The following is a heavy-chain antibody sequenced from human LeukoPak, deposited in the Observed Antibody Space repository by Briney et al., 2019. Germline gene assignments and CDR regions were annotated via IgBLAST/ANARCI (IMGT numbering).Heavy chain of an antibody. CDR2: IYSSGST. CDR3: ARFAYCGGHCWYYFDY. J-gene: IGHJ4*02. V-gene: IGHV4-61*01. D-gene: IGHD2-21*02. CDR1: GGSVSSGSYY. Sequence: SETLSLTCTVSGGSVSSGSYYWSWIRQPPGKGLEWIGYIYSSGSTNYNPSLKSRITISADTSKNQFSLKLSSVTAADTAVYYCARFAYCGGHCWYYFDYWGQGSLVTVTS.